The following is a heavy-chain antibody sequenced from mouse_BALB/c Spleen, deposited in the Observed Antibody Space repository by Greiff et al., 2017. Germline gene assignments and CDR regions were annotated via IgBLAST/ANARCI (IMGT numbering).Heavy chain of an antibody. J-gene: IGHJ4*01. V-gene: IGHV2-9*02. CDR2: IWAGGST. Sequence: QVQLQQSGPGLVAPSQSLSITCTVSGFSLTSYGVHWVRQPPGKGLEWLGVIWAGGSTNYNSALMSRLSISKDNSKSQVFLKMNSLQTDDTAMYYCARDRPPYAMDYWGQGTSVTVSS. CDR1: GFSLTSYG. CDR3: ARDRPPYAMDY.